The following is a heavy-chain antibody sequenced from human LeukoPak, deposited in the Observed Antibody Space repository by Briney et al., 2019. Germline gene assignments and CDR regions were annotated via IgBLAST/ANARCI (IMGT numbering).Heavy chain of an antibody. J-gene: IGHJ3*02. CDR2: ISGSGGST. CDR1: GFTFSSYG. V-gene: IGHV3-23*01. CDR3: ARSHYYDSSGYYYAGAFDI. D-gene: IGHD3-22*01. Sequence: GGTLRLSCAASGFTFSSYGMSWVRQAPGKGLEWVSAISGSGGSTYYADSVKGRFTISRDNAKNSLYLQMNSLRAEDTAVYYCARSHYYDSSGYYYAGAFDIWGQGTMVTVSS.